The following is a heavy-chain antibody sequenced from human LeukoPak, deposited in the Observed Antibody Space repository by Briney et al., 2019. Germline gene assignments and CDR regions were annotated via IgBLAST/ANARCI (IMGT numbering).Heavy chain of an antibody. CDR1: GFTFSSYA. J-gene: IGHJ4*02. Sequence: GGSLRLSCAASGFTFSSYAMSWVRQAPGKGLEWVANIKQDGSEKYYVDSVKGRFTISRDNAKNSLYLQMNSLRAEDTAVYYCARSRITMVRGVRIPAGFHYWGQGTLVTVSS. V-gene: IGHV3-7*01. CDR2: IKQDGSEK. D-gene: IGHD3-10*01. CDR3: ARSRITMVRGVRIPAGFHY.